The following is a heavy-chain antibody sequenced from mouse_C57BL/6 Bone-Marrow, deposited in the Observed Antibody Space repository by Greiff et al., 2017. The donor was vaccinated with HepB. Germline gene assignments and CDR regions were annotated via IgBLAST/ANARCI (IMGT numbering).Heavy chain of an antibody. Sequence: VQLKESGAELVKPGASVKLSCTASGFNIKDYYMHWVKQRTEQGLEWIGRIDPEDGETKYAPTFQGKATITADTSSNTAYLQLSSLTSEDTAVYYCAPYCYDYYAMDYWGQGTSVTVSS. D-gene: IGHD2-12*01. CDR1: GFNIKDYY. V-gene: IGHV14-2*01. CDR2: IDPEDGET. CDR3: APYCYDYYAMDY. J-gene: IGHJ4*01.